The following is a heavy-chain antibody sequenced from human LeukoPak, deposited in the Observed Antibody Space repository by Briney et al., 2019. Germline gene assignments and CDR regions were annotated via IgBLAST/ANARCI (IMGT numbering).Heavy chain of an antibody. CDR3: ARENYGGNSHFDY. J-gene: IGHJ4*02. V-gene: IGHV4-34*01. CDR2: INHSGST. Sequence: SETLSLTCAVYGGSFSGYYWSWIRQPPGKGLEWIGEINHSGSTNYNPSLKSRVTISVDTSKNQFSLKLSSVTAADTAVYYCARENYGGNSHFDYWAREPWSPSPQ. D-gene: IGHD4-23*01. CDR1: GGSFSGYY.